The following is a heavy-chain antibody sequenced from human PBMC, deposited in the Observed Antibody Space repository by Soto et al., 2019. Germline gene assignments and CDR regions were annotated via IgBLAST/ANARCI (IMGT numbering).Heavy chain of an antibody. V-gene: IGHV4-59*12. CDR3: ARAGNYDVLSGRMYFFDS. Sequence: SETLSLTCTVSGGSISSYYWNWIRQPPGKGLEWIGYIHYSGNTNYNPSLDSRVTLSIDTSNSQFSLRLSSVTAADTAVYFCARAGNYDVLSGRMYFFDSRGQGTPVTGSS. CDR1: GGSISSYY. D-gene: IGHD3-3*01. CDR2: IHYSGNT. J-gene: IGHJ4*02.